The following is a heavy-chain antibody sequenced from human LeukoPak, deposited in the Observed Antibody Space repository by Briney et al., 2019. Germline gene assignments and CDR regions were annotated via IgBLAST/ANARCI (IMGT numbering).Heavy chain of an antibody. D-gene: IGHD6-19*01. CDR2: ISYDGSNK. Sequence: PGRSLRLSCAASGITFSSYAMHWVRQAPGKGLEWVAVISYDGSNKYYADSVKGRFTISRDNSKNTLYLQMDSLRAEDTAVYYCARSPDSSGWYRWFDPWGQGTLVTVSS. V-gene: IGHV3-30-3*01. J-gene: IGHJ5*02. CDR1: GITFSSYA. CDR3: ARSPDSSGWYRWFDP.